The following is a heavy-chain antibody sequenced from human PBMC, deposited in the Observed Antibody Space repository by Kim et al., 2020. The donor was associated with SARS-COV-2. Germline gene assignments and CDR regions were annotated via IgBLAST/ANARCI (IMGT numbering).Heavy chain of an antibody. J-gene: IGHJ3*02. CDR1: GGTFSSYA. V-gene: IGHV1-69*13. Sequence: SVKVSCKASGGTFSSYAISWVRQAPGQGLEWMGGIIPIFGTANYAQKFQGRVTITADESTSTAYMELSSLRSEDTAVYYCARDRVKAVVPAAIPDAFDIWGQGTMVTVSS. D-gene: IGHD2-2*02. CDR3: ARDRVKAVVPAAIPDAFDI. CDR2: IIPIFGTA.